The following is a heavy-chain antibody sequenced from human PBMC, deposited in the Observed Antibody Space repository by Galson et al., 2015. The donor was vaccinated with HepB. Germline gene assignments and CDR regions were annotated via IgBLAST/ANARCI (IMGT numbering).Heavy chain of an antibody. D-gene: IGHD3-3*01. V-gene: IGHV1-8*01. J-gene: IGHJ6*03. Sequence: SVKVSCKASGYTFTSYDINWVRQATGQGLEWMGWMNPNSGNTGYAQKFQGRVTMTRNTSISTAYMELRSLRSDDTAVYYCARVLGDFWSGYYTGGADSYYYYYMDVWGKGTTVTVSS. CDR1: GYTFTSYD. CDR3: ARVLGDFWSGYYTGGADSYYYYYMDV. CDR2: MNPNSGNT.